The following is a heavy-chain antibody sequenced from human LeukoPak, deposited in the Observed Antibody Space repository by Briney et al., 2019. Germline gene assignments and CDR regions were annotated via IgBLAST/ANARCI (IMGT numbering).Heavy chain of an antibody. CDR3: ARVSAEWLLSY. CDR2: IKQDGGEK. D-gene: IGHD3-3*01. J-gene: IGHJ4*02. V-gene: IGHV3-7*01. CDR1: GFTFRNAW. Sequence: GGSLRLSCAAFGFTFRNAWMAWVRQAPGKGLEWVANIKQDGGEKFYLDSVKGRFTISRDNSRNSLYLQMNSLRAEDTAVYYCARVSAEWLLSYWGQGTLVTVSS.